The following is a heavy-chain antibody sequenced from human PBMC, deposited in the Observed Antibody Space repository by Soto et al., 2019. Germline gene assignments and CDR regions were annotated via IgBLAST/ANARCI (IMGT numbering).Heavy chain of an antibody. V-gene: IGHV1-58*02. CDR1: GFTFTSSA. CDR2: IVVGSGNT. CDR3: AADSNGSGPKTL. D-gene: IGHD3-10*01. J-gene: IGHJ4*02. Sequence: SVQVSCKASGFTFTSSAMQWVRQARGQRLEWIGWIVVGSGNTNYAQKFQERVTITRDMSTSTAYMELSSLRSEDTAVYYCAADSNGSGPKTLWGQGTLVTVSS.